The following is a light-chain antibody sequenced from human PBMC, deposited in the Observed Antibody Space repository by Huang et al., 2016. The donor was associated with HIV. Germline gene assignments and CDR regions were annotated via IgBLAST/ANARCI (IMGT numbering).Light chain of an antibody. CDR1: QNISNN. V-gene: IGKV3-15*01. J-gene: IGKJ2*01. Sequence: ETVLTQSPDTLSVSPGERATLSCRASQNISNNLAWLQQKIGQSPRLLIYGASTRATGIPGKFSGSGSGTEFTLASSSLQSEEFAIYYCQQYSNWPDTFGQGTKLEIK. CDR3: QQYSNWPDT. CDR2: GAS.